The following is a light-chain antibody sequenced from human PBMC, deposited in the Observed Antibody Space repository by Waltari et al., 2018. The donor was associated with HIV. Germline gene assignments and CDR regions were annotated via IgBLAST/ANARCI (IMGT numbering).Light chain of an antibody. CDR2: DDD. V-gene: IGLV3-21*01. CDR3: QVWDSGSDHV. J-gene: IGLJ1*01. CDR1: NIGNRD. Sequence: SYVLTQPPSISVAPGKTAKITCGGNNIGNRDVHWYQQKAGQAPILVIYDDDDRPSGIPERFSGSNSENTATLTSNRIEVGDEADYYCQVWDSGSDHVFGSGTTVTVL.